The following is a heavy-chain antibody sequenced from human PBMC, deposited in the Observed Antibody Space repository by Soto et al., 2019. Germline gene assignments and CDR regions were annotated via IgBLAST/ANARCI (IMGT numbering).Heavy chain of an antibody. D-gene: IGHD3-22*01. V-gene: IGHV3-23*01. CDR3: AKGKDYFDSSGYSYFDS. CDR2: ISGSGKDA. J-gene: IGHJ4*02. Sequence: GGSLRLSCSASGFTFSTYAMNWVRQAPGKGLEWVSAISGSGKDASYADSVKGRFTLSRDNSRNMLYLQMNSLRVEDTALYFCAKGKDYFDSSGYSYFDSWGQGTLVTVSS. CDR1: GFTFSTYA.